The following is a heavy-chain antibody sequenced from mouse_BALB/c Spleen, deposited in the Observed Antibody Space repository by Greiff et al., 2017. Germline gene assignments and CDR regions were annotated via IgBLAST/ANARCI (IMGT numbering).Heavy chain of an antibody. V-gene: IGHV1-7*01. CDR1: GYTFTSYW. D-gene: IGHD2-2*01. Sequence: QVQLQQSGAELAKPGASVKMSCKASGYTFTSYWMHWVKQRPGQGLEWIGYINPSTGYTEYNQKFKDKATLTADKSSSTAYMQLSSVTSEDSAVYYCAKDGYDYFDVWGAGTTVTVSS. CDR3: AKDGYDYFDV. CDR2: INPSTGYT. J-gene: IGHJ1*01.